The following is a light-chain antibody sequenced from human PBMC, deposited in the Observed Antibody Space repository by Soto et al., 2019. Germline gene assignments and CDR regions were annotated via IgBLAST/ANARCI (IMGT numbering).Light chain of an antibody. CDR2: ATS. CDR3: LQDYSYPLT. Sequence: AIQMTQSPSSLSASVGDRVTITCRASQDIRTELGWYQQKPGNAPKLLIYATSILQSGVPSRFSGIGSGTDFTLTISSLQPEDFATYYCLQDYSYPLTFVQGTKVEIK. J-gene: IGKJ1*01. V-gene: IGKV1-6*01. CDR1: QDIRTE.